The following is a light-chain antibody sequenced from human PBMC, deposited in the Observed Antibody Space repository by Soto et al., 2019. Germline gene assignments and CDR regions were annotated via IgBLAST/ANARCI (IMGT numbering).Light chain of an antibody. CDR1: SSDVGGFDY. J-gene: IGLJ1*01. Sequence: QSVLTQPTSVSGSPGQSITISCTGTSSDVGGFDYVSWYQQHPGKVPRLLIYDVSSRPSGVSDRFSGSKSGNTASLTISGLQAEDEADYYCSSYTSSSTLYVFGTGTKVTVL. CDR2: DVS. CDR3: SSYTSSSTLYV. V-gene: IGLV2-14*03.